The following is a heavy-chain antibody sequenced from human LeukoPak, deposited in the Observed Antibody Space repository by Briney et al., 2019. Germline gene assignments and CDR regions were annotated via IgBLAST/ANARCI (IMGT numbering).Heavy chain of an antibody. CDR2: ISTDGSST. CDR1: GFTFSSYA. V-gene: IGHV3-74*01. J-gene: IGHJ4*02. D-gene: IGHD3-10*01. Sequence: GGSLRLSCAASGFTFSSYAMHWVRQAPGKGLVWVSRISTDGSSTNYADSVKGRFTISRDNAKNTLYLQMNSLRAEDTAVYYCTRDFLHGGVWGQGTLVTVSS. CDR3: TRDFLHGGV.